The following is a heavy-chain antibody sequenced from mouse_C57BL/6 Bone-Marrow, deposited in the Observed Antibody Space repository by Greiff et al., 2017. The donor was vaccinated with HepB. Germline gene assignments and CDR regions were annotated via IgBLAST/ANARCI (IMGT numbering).Heavy chain of an antibody. CDR3: ARGGYTNYWDY. Sequence: QVQLQQSGAELARPGASVKMSCKASGYTFTSYTIHWVKQRPGQGLEWIGYINPSSGYTKYNQKFKDKATLTADKSSSTAYMQLSSLTSEDSAVYYCARGGYTNYWDYWGQGTTLTVSS. CDR1: GYTFTSYT. J-gene: IGHJ2*01. V-gene: IGHV1-4*01. D-gene: IGHD3-1*01. CDR2: INPSSGYT.